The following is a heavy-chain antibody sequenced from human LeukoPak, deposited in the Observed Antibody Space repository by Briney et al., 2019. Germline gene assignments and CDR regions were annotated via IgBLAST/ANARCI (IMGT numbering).Heavy chain of an antibody. Sequence: GGSLRLSCAASGFTFSTFAMIWVRQPPGKGLEWVSSIFPSGGEIHYADSVRGRFTISRDNSKSTLSLQMNSLRAEDTAIYYCATYRQVLLPFESWGQGILVTVSS. D-gene: IGHD2-8*02. V-gene: IGHV3-23*01. CDR3: ATYRQVLLPFES. CDR2: IFPSGGEI. J-gene: IGHJ4*02. CDR1: GFTFSTFA.